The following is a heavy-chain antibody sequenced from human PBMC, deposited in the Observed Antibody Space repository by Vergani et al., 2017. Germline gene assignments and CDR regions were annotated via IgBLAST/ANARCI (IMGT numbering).Heavy chain of an antibody. CDR3: VKDNDYDADGPFDL. J-gene: IGHJ2*01. CDR1: GFTFQAFA. D-gene: IGHD3-16*01. Sequence: VEAGGGLVQPGGSLRLSCTASGFTFQAFAFHLVRQVSGRGLEWVSGIDRNYGVKNGNSFEGRFSISRDNAKKAVFLQMNNLRHEDTALYFCVKDNDYDADGPFDLWDRGTLVTVSS. V-gene: IGHV3-9*01. CDR2: IDRNYGVK.